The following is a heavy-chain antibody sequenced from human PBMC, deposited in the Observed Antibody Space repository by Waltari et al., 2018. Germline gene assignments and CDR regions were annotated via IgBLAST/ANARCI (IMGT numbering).Heavy chain of an antibody. CDR2: INHSGST. V-gene: IGHV4-34*01. J-gene: IGHJ2*01. CDR3: AGGVSGEGLHWYFDL. Sequence: QVQLQQWGAGLLKPSETLSLTCAVYGGSFSGYYWSWIRQPPGKGLEWMGEINHSGSTNHNPSLQRRVTSSVDTSKNHFALKLGSVPAADTAVYYCAGGVSGEGLHWYFDLWGRGTLVTVSS. D-gene: IGHD1-26*01. CDR1: GGSFSGYY.